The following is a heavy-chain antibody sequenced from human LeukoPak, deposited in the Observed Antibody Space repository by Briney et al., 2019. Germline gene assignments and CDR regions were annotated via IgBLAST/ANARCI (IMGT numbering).Heavy chain of an antibody. CDR1: GGSISSGSYY. J-gene: IGHJ4*02. V-gene: IGHV4-61*02. CDR3: ARVAYYYDSSGYEALVFDY. CDR2: IYTSGST. Sequence: SQTLSLTCTVSGGSISSGSYYWSWIRQPAGKGLEWIGRIYTSGSTNYNPSLKSRVTISVDTSKNQFSLKLSSLTAADTAVYYCARVAYYYDSSGYEALVFDYWGQGTLVTVSS. D-gene: IGHD3-22*01.